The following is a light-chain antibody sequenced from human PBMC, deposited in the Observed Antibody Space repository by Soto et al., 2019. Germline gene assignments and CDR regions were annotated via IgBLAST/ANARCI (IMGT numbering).Light chain of an antibody. CDR1: QSVSSSY. Sequence: EIVFTQSPGTLSLSPGESATLACRASQSVSSSYLAWYQQKPGQAPRLLIYGASSRATGIPDRFSGSGSGTDFTLTISRLEPEEFAVYYCHQYGSSQYTFGQGTKLEIK. V-gene: IGKV3-20*01. J-gene: IGKJ2*01. CDR3: HQYGSSQYT. CDR2: GAS.